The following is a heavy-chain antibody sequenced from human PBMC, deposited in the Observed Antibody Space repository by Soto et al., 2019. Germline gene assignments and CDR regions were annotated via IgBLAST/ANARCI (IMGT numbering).Heavy chain of an antibody. Sequence: GGSLRLSCAASGFTFSSYWMSWVRQAPGKGLEWVANIKQDGSEKYYVDSVKGRFTISRDNAKNSLYLQMNSLRAEDTAVYYCAVESASLSLRVAFDIWGQGTMVTVSS. D-gene: IGHD2-2*01. CDR2: IKQDGSEK. V-gene: IGHV3-7*01. CDR1: GFTFSSYW. J-gene: IGHJ3*02. CDR3: AVESASLSLRVAFDI.